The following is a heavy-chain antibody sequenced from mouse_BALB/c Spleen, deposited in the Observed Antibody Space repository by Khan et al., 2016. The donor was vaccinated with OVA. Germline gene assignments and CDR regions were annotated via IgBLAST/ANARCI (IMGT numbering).Heavy chain of an antibody. CDR1: GYSITSDYA. CDR3: ARGVRLTY. CDR2: INYSGST. D-gene: IGHD2-14*01. J-gene: IGHJ3*01. Sequence: VQLQQSGPGLVKPSQSLSLTCTVTGYSITSDYAWNRIRQFPGNKLEWMGYINYSGSTSYHPSLKSRISITRDTSKNQFFLQLNSVTTEDTATYYCARGVRLTYWGQGTLVTVSA. V-gene: IGHV3-2*02.